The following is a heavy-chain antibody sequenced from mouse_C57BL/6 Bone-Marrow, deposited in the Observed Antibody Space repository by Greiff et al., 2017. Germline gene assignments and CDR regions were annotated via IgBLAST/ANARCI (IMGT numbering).Heavy chain of an antibody. CDR3: ARDYGSSYWYFDV. V-gene: IGHV1-85*01. J-gene: IGHJ1*03. CDR2: LYPRDGST. Sequence: QVQLQHSGPELVKPGASVKLSCKASGYTFTSYDINWVKQRPGQGLEWIGWLYPRDGSTTYNEKFKGKATVTVYTSSSTAYMELHSLTSEDAAVYFCARDYGSSYWYFDVWGTGTTVTVSS. D-gene: IGHD1-1*01. CDR1: GYTFTSYD.